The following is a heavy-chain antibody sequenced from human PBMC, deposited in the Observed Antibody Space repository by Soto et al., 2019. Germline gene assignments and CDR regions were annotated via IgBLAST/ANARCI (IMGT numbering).Heavy chain of an antibody. J-gene: IGHJ6*02. CDR2: LSYDGRNK. Sequence: QVQLVESGGGVVQPGRSRRLSCAASGFTFSIYGIHWVRQAPGKGLEWVAVLSYDGRNKYYADSVKGRFAISRDNSKNTLYLQMNSLRPEDTAVYYCAKENEGYGMDVWGQGTTVTVSS. D-gene: IGHD1-1*01. V-gene: IGHV3-30*18. CDR3: AKENEGYGMDV. CDR1: GFTFSIYG.